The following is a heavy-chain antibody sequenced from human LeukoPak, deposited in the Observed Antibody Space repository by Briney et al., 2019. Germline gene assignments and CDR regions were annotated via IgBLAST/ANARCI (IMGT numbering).Heavy chain of an antibody. D-gene: IGHD1-26*01. J-gene: IGHJ4*02. Sequence: ASVKVSCKASGYTFTSYGISWVRQAPGQGLEWMGXISAYNGNTNYAQKLXGXVTMTTDTSTSTAYMELRSLRSDDTAVYYCARGNRWYSGSYFDYWGQGTLVTVSS. CDR2: ISAYNGNT. CDR3: ARGNRWYSGSYFDY. V-gene: IGHV1-18*01. CDR1: GYTFTSYG.